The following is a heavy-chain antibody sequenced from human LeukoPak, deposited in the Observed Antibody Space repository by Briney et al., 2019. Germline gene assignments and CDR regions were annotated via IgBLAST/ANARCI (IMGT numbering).Heavy chain of an antibody. D-gene: IGHD2-2*01. J-gene: IGHJ3*02. V-gene: IGHV1-69*06. CDR2: IIPIFGTA. CDR1: GGTFSSYA. Sequence: ASVKVSCKASGGTFSSYAISWVRQAPGQGLEWMGGIIPIFGTANYAQKFQGRVTITADKSTSTAYMELSSLRSEDTAVYYCARGGWAYCSSTSCYGAFDIWGQGTMVTVSS. CDR3: ARGGWAYCSSTSCYGAFDI.